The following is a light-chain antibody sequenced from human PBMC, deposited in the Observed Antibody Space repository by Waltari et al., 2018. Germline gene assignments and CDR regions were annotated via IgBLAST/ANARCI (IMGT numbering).Light chain of an antibody. Sequence: EIVLTQSPGTLSLSPGERATLSCMASQSVSRTLAWYQQKPGQAPKLLIYGASISATGIPDRFTGSESGTDFSLTISSLEPEEFAIYFCQHYVRLPATFGQGTKVEIK. CDR2: GAS. J-gene: IGKJ1*01. V-gene: IGKV3-20*01. CDR1: QSVSRT. CDR3: QHYVRLPAT.